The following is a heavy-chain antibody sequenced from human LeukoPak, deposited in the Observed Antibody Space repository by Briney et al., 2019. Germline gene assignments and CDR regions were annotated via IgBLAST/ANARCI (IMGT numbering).Heavy chain of an antibody. J-gene: IGHJ4*02. CDR1: GGSFSGYY. CDR3: ARGYSSGWIDY. V-gene: IGHV4-59*08. D-gene: IGHD6-19*01. Sequence: KTSETLSLTCAVYGGSFSGYYWSWIRQPPGKGLEWIGYIYDSGSTNYNPSLKSRVTISVDTSKNQFSLKLSSVTAADTAVYYCARGYSSGWIDYWGQGTLVTVSS. CDR2: IYDSGST.